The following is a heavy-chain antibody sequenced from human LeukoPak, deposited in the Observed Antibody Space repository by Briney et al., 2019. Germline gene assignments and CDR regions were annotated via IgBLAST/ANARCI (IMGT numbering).Heavy chain of an antibody. J-gene: IGHJ2*01. CDR1: GGFISSGSYY. CDR3: ARAYFDL. V-gene: IGHV4-61*02. Sequence: PSQTLSLTCTVSGGFISSGSYYWRWIRQPAGKGLEWIGRIYTSGSTNYNPSLKSRVTISVDTSKNQFSLKLSSVTAADTDVYYCARAYFDLWGRGTLVTVSS. CDR2: IYTSGST.